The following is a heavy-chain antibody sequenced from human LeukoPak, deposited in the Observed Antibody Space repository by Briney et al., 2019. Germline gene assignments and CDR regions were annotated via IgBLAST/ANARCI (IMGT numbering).Heavy chain of an antibody. J-gene: IGHJ4*02. CDR1: GFTVSTTY. Sequence: PGGSLRLSCAASGFTVSTTYMTWVRQAPGKGLEWVSVIYTGGSTYYADSVKGRVTISRDISKNTLYLQMNSLRAEDTAVYYCAREGGPYRPLDYSGQGTLVTVSS. CDR2: IYTGGST. V-gene: IGHV3-53*01. CDR3: AREGGPYRPLDY.